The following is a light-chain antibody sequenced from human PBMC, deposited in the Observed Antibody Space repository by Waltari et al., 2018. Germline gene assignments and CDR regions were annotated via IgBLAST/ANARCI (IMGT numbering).Light chain of an antibody. CDR2: DVS. V-gene: IGLV2-11*01. CDR3: SSYAGSNTGV. Sequence: QAALTQPPSVSGSPGQSVTISCTGTSSDIGGYNYVSWYQQHPGKAPKLMIYDVSKRPSWISYRSSGSKSGNTASLTISGLQAEDEADYYCSSYAGSNTGVFGGGTRLTVL. CDR1: SSDIGGYNY. J-gene: IGLJ2*01.